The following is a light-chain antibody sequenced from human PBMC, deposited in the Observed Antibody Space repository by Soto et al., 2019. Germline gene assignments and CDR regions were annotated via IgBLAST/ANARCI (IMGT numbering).Light chain of an antibody. Sequence: EIVFTQSPATLHLSPGERATLACRASQSVRSYLAWYRQKPGQAPRVLIYDASNRATGIPARFNGSGAGTECTLTISSLEPEDFEVDYCQQRSNWTLTFGGGTRLEIK. CDR1: QSVRSY. CDR2: DAS. J-gene: IGKJ5*01. CDR3: QQRSNWTLT. V-gene: IGKV3-11*01.